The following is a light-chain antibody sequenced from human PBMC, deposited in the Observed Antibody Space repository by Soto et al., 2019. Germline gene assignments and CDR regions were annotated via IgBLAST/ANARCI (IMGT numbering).Light chain of an antibody. CDR1: QSVSSD. J-gene: IGKJ2*01. CDR3: KQYYNWPPRT. CDR2: GAS. V-gene: IGKV3-15*01. Sequence: EIVMTQSPATLSVSPGERATLSCRASQSVSSDLAWYQQKPGQAPRLLIYGASTRATGIPARFSGSGSGTEFTLTISSLQSEDFAVYYCKQYYNWPPRTFGQGTKLEIK.